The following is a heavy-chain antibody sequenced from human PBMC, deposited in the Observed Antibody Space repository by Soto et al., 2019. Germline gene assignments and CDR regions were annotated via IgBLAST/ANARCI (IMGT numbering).Heavy chain of an antibody. D-gene: IGHD3-22*01. CDR2: IYYSGST. V-gene: IGHV4-59*01. CDR1: GGSISSYY. Sequence: PSETLSLTCTVSGGSISSYYWSWIRQPPGKGLEWIGYIYYSGSTNYNPSLKSRVTISVDTSKNQFSLKLSSVAAADTAVYYCGRDQRVYDSSGRYGMDVWGQGTTVTVSS. CDR3: GRDQRVYDSSGRYGMDV. J-gene: IGHJ6*02.